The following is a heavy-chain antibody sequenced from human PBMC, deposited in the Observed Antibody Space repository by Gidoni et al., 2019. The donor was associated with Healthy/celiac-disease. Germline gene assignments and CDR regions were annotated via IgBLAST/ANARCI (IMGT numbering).Heavy chain of an antibody. CDR2: IIPIFGTA. Sequence: QVQLVQSGAEVKRPGSSVNVSCQASGGTFISYAISWVRQAPGQGLEWMGGIIPIFGTANYAQKCQGRGTITADESTSKAYMELSSLRSEDTAVYYCARVAAHGDDRSPLDYWGQGTLVTVSS. V-gene: IGHV1-69*01. D-gene: IGHD4-17*01. J-gene: IGHJ4*02. CDR1: GGTFISYA. CDR3: ARVAAHGDDRSPLDY.